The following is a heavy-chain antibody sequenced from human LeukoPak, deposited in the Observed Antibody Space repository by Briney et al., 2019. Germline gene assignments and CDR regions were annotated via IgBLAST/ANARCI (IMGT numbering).Heavy chain of an antibody. CDR2: INPNSGGT. CDR3: ARGPDSSGYYYGY. CDR1: GYTFTGYY. J-gene: IGHJ4*02. V-gene: IGHV1-2*02. D-gene: IGHD3-22*01. Sequence: ASVKVSCKASGYTFTGYYMHWVRQAPGQGLEWMGWINPNSGGTNYAQKFQGRVTMTRDTSISTAYMELSRLRSDETAVYYCARGPDSSGYYYGYWGQGTLVTVSS.